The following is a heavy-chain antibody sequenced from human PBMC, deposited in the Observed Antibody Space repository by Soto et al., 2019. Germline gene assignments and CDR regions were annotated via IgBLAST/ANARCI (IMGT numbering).Heavy chain of an antibody. CDR3: ARLGGFYQSLDS. CDR1: GGSFSGYY. D-gene: IGHD3-22*01. J-gene: IGHJ5*01. V-gene: IGHV4-34*01. CDR2: INHSGST. Sequence: SETLSLTCAVYGGSFSGYYWSWIHQPPGKGLEWIGEINHSGSTTYNPSLKSRVTISVDTSKNQFSLNLSSVSAADTAVYYCARLGGFYQSLDSWGQGTLVTVS.